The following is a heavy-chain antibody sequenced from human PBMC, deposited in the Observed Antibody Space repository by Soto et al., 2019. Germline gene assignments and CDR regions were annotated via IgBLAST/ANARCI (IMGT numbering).Heavy chain of an antibody. J-gene: IGHJ4*02. Sequence: QVQLVESGGGVVQPGRSLRLSCAASGFTFSSYAMHWVRQAPGKGLEWVAVIAYDGRNKYYADSVKGRFTISRDNSKNTLYXXXXXXXIEDTAVYYCARELERVFDYWGQGTLVTVSS. D-gene: IGHD1-1*01. CDR1: GFTFSSYA. CDR2: IAYDGRNK. CDR3: ARELERVFDY. V-gene: IGHV3-30*04.